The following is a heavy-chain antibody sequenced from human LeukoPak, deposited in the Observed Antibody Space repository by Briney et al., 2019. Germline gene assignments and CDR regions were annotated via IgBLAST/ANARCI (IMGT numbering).Heavy chain of an antibody. CDR3: ARIPPHFVDLVDV. CDR2: IDWDDDK. J-gene: IGHJ6*02. V-gene: IGHV2-70*11. D-gene: IGHD3/OR15-3a*01. Sequence: TLSLTCTVSGGSISSYYWSWIRQPPGKALEWLARIDWDDDKYYSTSLKTRLTISKDTSKNQVVLTMTNMDPVDTATYYCARIPPHFVDLVDVWGQGTTVTVSS. CDR1: GGSISSYY.